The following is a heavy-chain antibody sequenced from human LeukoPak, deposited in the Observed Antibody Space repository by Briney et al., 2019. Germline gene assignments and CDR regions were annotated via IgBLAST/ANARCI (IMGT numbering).Heavy chain of an antibody. CDR2: ISGSGVST. CDR1: GFTFSNYA. CDR3: AKGSSGWFDDNWFDP. V-gene: IGHV3-23*01. D-gene: IGHD6-19*01. J-gene: IGHJ5*02. Sequence: GSLRLSCAASGFTFSNYAVTWVRQAPGKGLEWVSTISGSGVSTYYADSVKGRFTISRDNSKNTLYLQMNSLRAEDTAVYYCAKGSSGWFDDNWFDPWGQGTLVTVSS.